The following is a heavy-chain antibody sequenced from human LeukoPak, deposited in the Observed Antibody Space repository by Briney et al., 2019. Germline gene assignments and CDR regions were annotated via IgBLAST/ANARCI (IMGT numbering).Heavy chain of an antibody. J-gene: IGHJ4*02. Sequence: ASVKVSCKASGYTFTGYYMHWVRQAPGQGLEWMGRINPNSGGTNYAQKFQGRVTMTRDTSISTAYMKLSRLRSDDTAVYYCARVRNGGWPDYWGQGTLVTVSS. CDR1: GYTFTGYY. D-gene: IGHD6-19*01. CDR2: INPNSGGT. CDR3: ARVRNGGWPDY. V-gene: IGHV1-2*06.